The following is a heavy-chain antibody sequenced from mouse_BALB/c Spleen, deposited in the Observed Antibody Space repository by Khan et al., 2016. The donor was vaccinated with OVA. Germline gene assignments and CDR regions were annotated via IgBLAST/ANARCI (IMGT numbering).Heavy chain of an antibody. Sequence: QVQLKQSGPGLVAPSQSLSITCTVSGFSLSRYNIHWVRQPPGKGLEWLGMIWGGGDTDYNSTLKSRLSISKDNSKSQVFLKVNRRQTEDSARDYCARAYYRYDGYYALDDWGQGTSVTVAS. CDR3: ARAYYRYDGYYALDD. V-gene: IGHV2-6-4*01. CDR2: IWGGGDT. CDR1: GFSLSRYN. D-gene: IGHD2-14*01. J-gene: IGHJ4*01.